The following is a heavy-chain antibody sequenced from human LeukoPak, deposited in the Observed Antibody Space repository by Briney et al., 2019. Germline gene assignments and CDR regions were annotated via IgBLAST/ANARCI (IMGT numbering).Heavy chain of an antibody. D-gene: IGHD3-22*01. Sequence: SETLCLTCTVSGGSVSSGSYYWSWIRQPPGKGLEWIGYIYYSGSTNYNPSLKSRVTISVDTSKNQFSLKLSSVTAADTAVYYCASAPSYYDSSGHGGYWGQGTLVTVSS. V-gene: IGHV4-61*01. J-gene: IGHJ4*02. CDR1: GGSVSSGSYY. CDR2: IYYSGST. CDR3: ASAPSYYDSSGHGGY.